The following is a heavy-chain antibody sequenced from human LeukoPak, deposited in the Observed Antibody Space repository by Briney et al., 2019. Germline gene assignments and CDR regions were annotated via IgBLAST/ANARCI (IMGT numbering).Heavy chain of an antibody. Sequence: PSETLSLTCTVSGGSISRSSYFWSWIRQPAGKGLEWIGRFYTSATPNYNPSLKSRVTISVDTSRNQFSLKLSSVTAADTAVYYCARPGYYDILTGYYIWGQGTLVTVSS. V-gene: IGHV4-61*02. CDR1: GGSISRSSYF. J-gene: IGHJ4*02. CDR2: FYTSATP. D-gene: IGHD3-9*01. CDR3: ARPGYYDILTGYYI.